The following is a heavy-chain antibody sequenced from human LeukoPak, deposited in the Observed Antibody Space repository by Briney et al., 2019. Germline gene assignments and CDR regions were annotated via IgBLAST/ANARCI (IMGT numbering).Heavy chain of an antibody. Sequence: GASVKVSCKASGYTFTSYYMHWVRQAPGQGREWMGVINPSGGSTSYAQKFQGRVTMTRDTSTSTVYMELSSLRSEDAAVYYCVRDCSSTSCYKPYFDYWGQGTLVTVSS. CDR3: VRDCSSTSCYKPYFDY. V-gene: IGHV1-46*03. J-gene: IGHJ4*02. CDR1: GYTFTSYY. CDR2: INPSGGST. D-gene: IGHD2-2*02.